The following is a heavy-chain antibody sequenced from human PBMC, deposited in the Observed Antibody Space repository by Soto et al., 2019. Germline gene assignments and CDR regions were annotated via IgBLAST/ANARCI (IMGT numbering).Heavy chain of an antibody. J-gene: IGHJ6*02. V-gene: IGHV4-31*03. CDR3: ARDRVVVVPASGYYYGMDV. CDR2: IYYSGST. D-gene: IGHD2-2*01. CDR1: GGSISSGGYY. Sequence: QVQLQESGPGLVKPSQTLSLTCTVSGGSISSGGYYWSWIRQHPGKGLEWIGYIYYSGSTYYNPSLKSRVTISVDTSKNQFSLKLSSVTAADTAVYYCARDRVVVVPASGYYYGMDVWGQGTTVTVSS.